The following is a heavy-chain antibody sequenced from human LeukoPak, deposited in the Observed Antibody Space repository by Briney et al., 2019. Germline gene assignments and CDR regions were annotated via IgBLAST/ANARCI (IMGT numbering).Heavy chain of an antibody. CDR3: ARRSGWASFDY. J-gene: IGHJ4*02. V-gene: IGHV1-8*03. D-gene: IGHD6-19*01. CDR1: GYTFSSYT. CDR2: MNPNSGNT. Sequence: ASVKVSCKASGYTFSSYTISWVRQAPGQGLEWMGWMNPNSGNTGYAQKFQGRVTITRDTSTSTAYMELSSLRSDDTAVYYCARRSGWASFDYWGQGNLVTVSS.